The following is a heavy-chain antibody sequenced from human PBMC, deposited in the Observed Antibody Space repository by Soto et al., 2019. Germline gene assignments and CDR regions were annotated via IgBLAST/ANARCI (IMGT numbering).Heavy chain of an antibody. J-gene: IGHJ4*02. CDR2: IIPILGTA. Sequence: QAQLVQSGAEVKKSGSSVKVSCKASGGTVSSYTISWVRQAPGQGLEWLGRIIPILGTANYAQNFQGRVTITADKSTSTAYMQLSSLRSEDTAVYYCARGYIGSYYFDYWGQGTLVTVSS. CDR1: GGTVSSYT. CDR3: ARGYIGSYYFDY. D-gene: IGHD5-18*01. V-gene: IGHV1-69*08.